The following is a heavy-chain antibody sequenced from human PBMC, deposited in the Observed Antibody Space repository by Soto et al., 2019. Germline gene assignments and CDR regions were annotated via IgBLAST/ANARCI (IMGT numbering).Heavy chain of an antibody. D-gene: IGHD6-19*01. V-gene: IGHV3-7*04. CDR3: ARAHGSGWYDAFDI. CDR1: GFTFSSYW. Sequence: GGSLRLSCAASGFTFSSYWMSWVRQAPGKGLEWVANLKQDGSEKYYVDSVKGRFTISRDNAKNSLYLQMNSLRAEDTAVYYCARAHGSGWYDAFDIWGQGTMVTVSS. CDR2: LKQDGSEK. J-gene: IGHJ3*02.